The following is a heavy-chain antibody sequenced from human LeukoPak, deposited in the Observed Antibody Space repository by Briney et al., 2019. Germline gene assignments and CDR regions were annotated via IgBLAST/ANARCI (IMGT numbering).Heavy chain of an antibody. CDR2: IRYDGSNK. CDR3: AKTTYSSSWYTSS. V-gene: IGHV3-30*02. Sequence: GGSLRLSCAASGFTFSSYGMHWVRQAPGKGLEWVAFIRYDGSNKNYADSVKGRFTISRDNSKNTLYLQMNSLRAEDTAVYYCAKTTYSSSWYTSSWGQGTLVTVSS. D-gene: IGHD6-13*01. J-gene: IGHJ4*02. CDR1: GFTFSSYG.